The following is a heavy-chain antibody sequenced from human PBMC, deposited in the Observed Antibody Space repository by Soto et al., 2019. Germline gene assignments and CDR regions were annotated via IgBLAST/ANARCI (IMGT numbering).Heavy chain of an antibody. CDR1: GYTFTSYD. J-gene: IGHJ4*02. CDR2: MNPNLGNT. V-gene: IGHV1-8*01. CDR3: ASSTSSSHASFDY. D-gene: IGHD6-13*01. Sequence: ASVKVSCKASGYTFTSYDINWVRQATGQGLEWMGWMNPNLGNTNYAQKFQGRVTMTTNTSTSTAYMELSSLRSEDTAVYYCASSTSSSHASFDYWGQGTLVTVS.